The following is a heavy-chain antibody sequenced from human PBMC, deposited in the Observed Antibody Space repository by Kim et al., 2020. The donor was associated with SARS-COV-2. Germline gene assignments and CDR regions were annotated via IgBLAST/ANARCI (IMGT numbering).Heavy chain of an antibody. CDR3: AKAALVGLRYFDWLFPIVH. Sequence: GGSLRLSCAASGFTFSSYAMSWVRQAPGKGLEWVSAISGSGGSTYYADSVKGRFTISRDNSKNTLYLQMNSLRAEDTAVYYCAKAALVGLRYFDWLFPIVHWGQGTLVTVSS. D-gene: IGHD3-9*01. CDR2: ISGSGGST. CDR1: GFTFSSYA. V-gene: IGHV3-23*01. J-gene: IGHJ4*02.